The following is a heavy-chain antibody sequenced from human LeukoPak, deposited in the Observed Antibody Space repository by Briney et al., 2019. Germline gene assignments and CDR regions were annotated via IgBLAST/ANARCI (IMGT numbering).Heavy chain of an antibody. CDR1: GSTFSSYG. V-gene: IGHV3-30*02. CDR3: AKVPYCSSTSCYTPFDY. J-gene: IGHJ4*02. Sequence: PGGSLRLSCAASGSTFSSYGMHWVRQAPGKGLEWVAFIRYDGSNKYYADSVKGRFTISRDNSKNTLYLQMNSLRAEDTAVYYCAKVPYCSSTSCYTPFDYWGQGTLVTVSS. D-gene: IGHD2-2*02. CDR2: IRYDGSNK.